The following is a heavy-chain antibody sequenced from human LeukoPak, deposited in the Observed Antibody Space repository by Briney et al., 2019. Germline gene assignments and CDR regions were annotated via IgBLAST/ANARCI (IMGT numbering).Heavy chain of an antibody. CDR2: ISGSGGST. D-gene: IGHD3-10*01. J-gene: IGHJ3*02. CDR1: GFTFSSYA. CDR3: AKNHDYYGSGEVFDAFDI. Sequence: PGGSLRLSCAASGFTFSSYAMSWVRQAPGKGLEWVSAISGSGGSTYYADSVKGRFTISRDNSKNTLYLQMNSLRAEDTAVYYCAKNHDYYGSGEVFDAFDIWGQGTMVTVSS. V-gene: IGHV3-23*01.